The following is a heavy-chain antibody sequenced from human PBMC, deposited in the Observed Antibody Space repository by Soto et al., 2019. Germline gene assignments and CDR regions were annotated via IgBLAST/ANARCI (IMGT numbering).Heavy chain of an antibody. V-gene: IGHV3-30*18. Sequence: PGGSLRLSXAASGFTFSNFGMHWVRQAPGKGLEWVALISYDGSNKYYADSVKGRFTISRDSTKNTLSLQINSLRAEDSAVYYCAKDLHSSGWAAYNFDYWGQGTLVTAPQ. CDR3: AKDLHSSGWAAYNFDY. J-gene: IGHJ4*02. D-gene: IGHD6-25*01. CDR2: ISYDGSNK. CDR1: GFTFSNFG.